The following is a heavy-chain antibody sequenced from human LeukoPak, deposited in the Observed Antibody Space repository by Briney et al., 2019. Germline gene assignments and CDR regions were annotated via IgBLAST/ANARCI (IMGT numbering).Heavy chain of an antibody. CDR2: ISSSSSYI. CDR3: ARDGGAAAMFWFDP. J-gene: IGHJ5*02. V-gene: IGHV3-21*01. CDR1: GFTFNSYS. Sequence: GGSLRLSCAASGFTFNSYSMIWVRQAPGKGLEWVSSISSSSSYIYYADSVKGRFTISRDNAKNSLYLQMNSLRAEDTAVYYCARDGGAAAMFWFDPWGQGTLVTVSS. D-gene: IGHD2-2*01.